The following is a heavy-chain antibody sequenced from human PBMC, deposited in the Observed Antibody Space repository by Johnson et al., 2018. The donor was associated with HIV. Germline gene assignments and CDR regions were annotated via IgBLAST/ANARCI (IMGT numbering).Heavy chain of an antibody. Sequence: VQLVESGGGLVQPGGSLRLSCAASGFTLSNHWMSWVRQAPGKGLEYVANVNQDGSAKFYVDSVKGRFTISRDNAKNSLYLQMNSLRDEDTALYYCARGVRDSSGYPFAFDIWGQGTMVSVSS. D-gene: IGHD3-22*01. CDR1: GFTLSNHW. J-gene: IGHJ3*02. CDR2: VNQDGSAK. CDR3: ARGVRDSSGYPFAFDI. V-gene: IGHV3-7*05.